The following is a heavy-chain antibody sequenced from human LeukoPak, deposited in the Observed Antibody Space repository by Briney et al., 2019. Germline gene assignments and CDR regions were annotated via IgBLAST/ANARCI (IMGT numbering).Heavy chain of an antibody. CDR1: GFTFSSYA. CDR3: AKSITMVRGVIIGAFFDY. CDR2: ISGSGGST. Sequence: GGSLRLSCAASGFTFSSYAMSWVRQAPGQGLEGCSAISGSGGSTYYADSVKGRFTISRDNSKNTLYLQMNSLRAEDTAVYYCAKSITMVRGVIIGAFFDYWGQGTLVTVSS. J-gene: IGHJ4*02. D-gene: IGHD3-10*01. V-gene: IGHV3-23*01.